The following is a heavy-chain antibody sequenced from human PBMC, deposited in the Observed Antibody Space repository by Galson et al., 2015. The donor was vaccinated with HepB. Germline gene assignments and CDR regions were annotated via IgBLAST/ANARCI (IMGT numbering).Heavy chain of an antibody. CDR2: IWYDGSKK. V-gene: IGHV3-33*01. CDR3: ARGRGADYGGNTGHFDY. D-gene: IGHD4-23*01. CDR1: GFIVSSSV. Sequence: SLRLACAEPGFIVSSSVLHWVRQTPGKGLEWGRVIWYDGSKKYYADSVKGRFTISRDNSKRTLYLQMDSLRVEDTAMFYGARGRGADYGGNTGHFDYWGQGTLVTVSS. J-gene: IGHJ4*02.